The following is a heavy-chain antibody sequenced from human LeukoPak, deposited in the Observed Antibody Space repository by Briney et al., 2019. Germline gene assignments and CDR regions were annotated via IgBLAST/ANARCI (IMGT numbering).Heavy chain of an antibody. Sequence: PSETLSLTCAVYGGSFSGYYWSWIRQPPGKGLEWIGEINHSGSTNYNPSLKSRVTISVDTSKNQFSLKLSSVTAADTAVYYCARATYSGYEYFDYWGQGTLVTVSS. V-gene: IGHV4-34*01. CDR3: ARATYSGYEYFDY. D-gene: IGHD5-12*01. J-gene: IGHJ4*02. CDR2: INHSGST. CDR1: GGSFSGYY.